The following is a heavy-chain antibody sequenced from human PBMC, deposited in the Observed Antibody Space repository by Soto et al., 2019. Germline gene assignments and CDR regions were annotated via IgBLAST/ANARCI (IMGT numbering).Heavy chain of an antibody. V-gene: IGHV3-48*02. CDR3: SIEDILGTRSLDD. J-gene: IGHJ4*02. CDR1: GFSFSMYS. Sequence: EVHLVESGGGVVQPGGSLRLSCAASGFSFSMYSMNWVRQAPGKGLEWVSYISSNSATIYDTDSGRGRFTISRDNAKNSLYRHTNTLRDEDTAVYYCSIEDILGTRSLDDWGQGTLVTVSS. CDR2: ISSNSATI. D-gene: IGHD1-26*01.